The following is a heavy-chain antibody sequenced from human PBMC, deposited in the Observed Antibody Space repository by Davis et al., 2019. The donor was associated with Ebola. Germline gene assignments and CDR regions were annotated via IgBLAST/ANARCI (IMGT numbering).Heavy chain of an antibody. D-gene: IGHD6-13*01. J-gene: IGHJ4*02. Sequence: MPSETLSLTCTVSGGSISSYYWSWIRQPPGKGLEWIGYFYYSGSTNYNPSLKSRVTISVDTSKNQFSLKLSSVTAADTAVYYCARIAAAGRSIDYWGQGTLVTVSS. V-gene: IGHV4-59*12. CDR2: FYYSGST. CDR3: ARIAAAGRSIDY. CDR1: GGSISSYY.